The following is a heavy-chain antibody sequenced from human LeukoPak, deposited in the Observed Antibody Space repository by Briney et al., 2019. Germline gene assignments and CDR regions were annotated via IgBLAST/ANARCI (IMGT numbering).Heavy chain of an antibody. V-gene: IGHV4-59*08. CDR2: IYNSGST. J-gene: IGHJ3*02. D-gene: IGHD2-2*01. Sequence: SETLSLTCTVSGGSISSYYWSWIRQPPGKGLEWIGYIYNSGSTNYNPSLKSRVTISVDTSKNQFSLKLSSVTAADTAVYHCASRAGNYCSSTSCYEHDAFDIWGQGTMVTVSS. CDR1: GGSISSYY. CDR3: ASRAGNYCSSTSCYEHDAFDI.